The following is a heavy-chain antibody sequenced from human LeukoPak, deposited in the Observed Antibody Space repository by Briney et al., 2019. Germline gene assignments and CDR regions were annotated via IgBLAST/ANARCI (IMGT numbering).Heavy chain of an antibody. Sequence: GGSLRLSCAASGFTFTNHVITWVRQAPGKGLEWVSGISVSGAGTFYAESVKGRFTIPRDNSKTTLSLQMNSLRAEDTAIYYCAKVDPASVTGGVFYYYYYMDVWGTGATVTVSS. V-gene: IGHV3-23*01. J-gene: IGHJ6*03. CDR3: AKVDPASVTGGVFYYYYYMDV. D-gene: IGHD2-21*02. CDR2: ISVSGAGT. CDR1: GFTFTNHV.